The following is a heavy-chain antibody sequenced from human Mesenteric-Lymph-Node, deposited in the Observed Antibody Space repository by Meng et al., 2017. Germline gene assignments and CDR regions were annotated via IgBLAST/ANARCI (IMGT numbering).Heavy chain of an antibody. D-gene: IGHD3-9*01. CDR2: INHSGST. V-gene: IGHV4-34*01. CDR1: GGSFSGYY. J-gene: IGHJ4*02. Sequence: GSLRLSCAVYGGSFSGYYWSWIRQPPGKGLEWIGEINHSGSTNYNPSLKSRVTISVDTSKNQFSLKLSSVTAADTAVYYCARMAVLRYFDWLAQPNYFDYWGQGTLVTVSS. CDR3: ARMAVLRYFDWLAQPNYFDY.